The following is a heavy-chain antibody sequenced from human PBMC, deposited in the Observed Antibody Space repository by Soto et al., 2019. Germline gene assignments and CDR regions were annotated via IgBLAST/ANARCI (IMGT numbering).Heavy chain of an antibody. D-gene: IGHD1-26*01. CDR2: IYPGDSDT. Sequence: PGESLKISCKGSGYSFTSYWIGWVRQMPGKGLEWMGIIYPGDSDTRYSPSFQGQVTISADKSISTAYLQWSSLKASDTAMYYCARPLQKVGATRLGAFDIWGQGTMVTVSS. CDR1: GYSFTSYW. CDR3: ARPLQKVGATRLGAFDI. V-gene: IGHV5-51*01. J-gene: IGHJ3*02.